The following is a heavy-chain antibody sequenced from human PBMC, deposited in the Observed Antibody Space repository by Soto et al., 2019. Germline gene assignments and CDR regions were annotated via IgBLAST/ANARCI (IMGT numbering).Heavy chain of an antibody. CDR2: INHSGST. Sequence: SETLSLTCAVYGGSFSGYYWSWIRQPPGKGLEWIGEINHSGSTNYNPSLKSRVTISVDTSKNQFSLKLSSVTAADTAVYYCARGNLVIAAAWRRSNWFDPWGQGTLVTVSS. CDR3: ARGNLVIAAAWRRSNWFDP. CDR1: GGSFSGYY. D-gene: IGHD6-13*01. J-gene: IGHJ5*02. V-gene: IGHV4-34*01.